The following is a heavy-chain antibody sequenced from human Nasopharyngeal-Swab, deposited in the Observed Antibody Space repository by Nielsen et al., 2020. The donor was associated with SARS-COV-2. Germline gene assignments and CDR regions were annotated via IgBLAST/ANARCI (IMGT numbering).Heavy chain of an antibody. D-gene: IGHD3-22*01. V-gene: IGHV3-7*05. Sequence: GESLKISCAASGFTFTNHYMTWVRQAPGKGLEWVANIKQDGGEKFYVDSVKGRFRVSRDNAQNSVYLQMNSLRAEDTAVYYCAKDILPGRYDRTYDAFDIWGQGTMVTVSS. CDR3: AKDILPGRYDRTYDAFDI. CDR1: GFTFTNHY. J-gene: IGHJ3*02. CDR2: IKQDGGEK.